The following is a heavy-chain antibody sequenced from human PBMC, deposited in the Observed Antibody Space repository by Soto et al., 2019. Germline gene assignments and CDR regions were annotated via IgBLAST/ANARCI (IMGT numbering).Heavy chain of an antibody. J-gene: IGHJ4*02. Sequence: PGGSLRLSCAASGFTFSSYGMHWVRQAPGKGLEWVAVMSYDGSNKYYADSVKGRFTISRDNSKNTLYLQMNSLRAEDTAVYYCAKEYRFRTYYYDSSGRYYFDYWGQGTLVTVSS. V-gene: IGHV3-30*18. CDR3: AKEYRFRTYYYDSSGRYYFDY. CDR2: MSYDGSNK. D-gene: IGHD3-22*01. CDR1: GFTFSSYG.